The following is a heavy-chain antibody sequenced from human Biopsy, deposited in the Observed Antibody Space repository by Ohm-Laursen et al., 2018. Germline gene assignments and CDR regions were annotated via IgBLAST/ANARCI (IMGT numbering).Heavy chain of an antibody. D-gene: IGHD5-12*01. CDR2: IFYRGST. CDR3: ARLGSGDYFPTFFDF. CDR1: GGSISNNNYY. J-gene: IGHJ4*02. V-gene: IGHV4-39*01. Sequence: SETLSLTCTVSGGSISNNNYYWGWIRQPPGKGLERIGSIFYRGSTHYKPSLKSRVNISVDTSKNQFSLKLNSVTAADTAVYYCARLGSGDYFPTFFDFWGQGALVTVSS.